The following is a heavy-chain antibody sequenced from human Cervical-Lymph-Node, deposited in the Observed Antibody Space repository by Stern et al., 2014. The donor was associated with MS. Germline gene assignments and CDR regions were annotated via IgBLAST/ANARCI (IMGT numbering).Heavy chain of an antibody. Sequence: VQLVESGAEVKKPGSSVKVSCKASGDTLSTLAISWVRQAPGQGLEWMGGIIPIFGTANYAGKFQGRVTITADESTSTAYMELSSLRSEDTALYYCARDNNDNGMDVWGQGTTVTVSS. J-gene: IGHJ6*02. V-gene: IGHV1-69*01. D-gene: IGHD1-1*01. CDR3: ARDNNDNGMDV. CDR2: IIPIFGTA. CDR1: GDTLSTLA.